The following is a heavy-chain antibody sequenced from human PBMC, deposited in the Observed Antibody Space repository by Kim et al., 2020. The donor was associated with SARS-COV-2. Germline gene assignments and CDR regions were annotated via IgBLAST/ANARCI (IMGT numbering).Heavy chain of an antibody. CDR2: ISSNGGST. CDR3: VKAPISGYDLPFDY. CDR1: GFTFSSYA. J-gene: IGHJ4*02. V-gene: IGHV3-64D*06. Sequence: GGSLRLSCSASGFTFSSYAMHWVRQAPGKGLEYVSAISSNGGSTYYADSVKGRFTISRDNSKNTLYLQMSSLRAEDTAVYYCVKAPISGYDLPFDYWGQGTLVTVSS. D-gene: IGHD5-12*01.